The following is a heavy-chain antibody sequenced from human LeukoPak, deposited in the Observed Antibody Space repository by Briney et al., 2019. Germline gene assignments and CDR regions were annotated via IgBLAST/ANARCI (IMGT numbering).Heavy chain of an antibody. J-gene: IGHJ4*02. CDR1: GGSFSGYY. Sequence: SETLSLTCAVYGGSFSGYYWSWIRQPPGKGLEWIGEINHSGSTNYNPSLKSRATISVDTSKNQFSLKLSSVTAADTAVYYCARGSNTAMVTTFDYWGQGTLVTVYS. CDR2: INHSGST. V-gene: IGHV4-34*01. D-gene: IGHD5-18*01. CDR3: ARGSNTAMVTTFDY.